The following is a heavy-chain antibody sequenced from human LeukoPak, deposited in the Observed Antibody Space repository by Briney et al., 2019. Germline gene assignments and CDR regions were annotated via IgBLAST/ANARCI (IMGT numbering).Heavy chain of an antibody. CDR1: GFTFSSYS. Sequence: GGSLRLSCAASGFTFSSYSMNWVRQAPGKGLEWVSYISTSSSTIYYAGSVKGRFTISRDNAKNSLYLQMNSLRAEDTAVYYCARGHEGYYYDSSGPVDYWGQGTLVTVSS. D-gene: IGHD3-22*01. CDR2: ISTSSSTI. V-gene: IGHV3-48*01. J-gene: IGHJ4*02. CDR3: ARGHEGYYYDSSGPVDY.